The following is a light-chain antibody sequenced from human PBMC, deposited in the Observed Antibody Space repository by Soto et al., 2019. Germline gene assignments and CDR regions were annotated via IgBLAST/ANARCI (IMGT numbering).Light chain of an antibody. CDR1: QSVYTNY. Sequence: EIVLTQSPGTLSLSPGERATLSCRASQSVYTNYLAWYQQKPGQAPRLLISGASRSATGIPDRFSGSGSETDFTLTFSRLEPEDFAVYYCQHEGSSTPVFTFGQGNKLEIK. CDR3: QHEGSSTPVFT. J-gene: IGKJ2*01. V-gene: IGKV3-20*01. CDR2: GAS.